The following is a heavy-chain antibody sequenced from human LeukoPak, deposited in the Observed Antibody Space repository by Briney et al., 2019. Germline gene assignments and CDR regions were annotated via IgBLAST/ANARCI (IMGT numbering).Heavy chain of an antibody. Sequence: ASLKVSCKTSGYTLTNYGISWVRQAPGQGLEWMGWISAYNGNKNYAQKFQGRVTMTTDTSTSTAYMELRSLTSDDTAVYFCARDRSGNYGRPFDYWGQGALVTVSS. V-gene: IGHV1-18*01. CDR2: ISAYNGNK. CDR1: GYTLTNYG. CDR3: ARDRSGNYGRPFDY. D-gene: IGHD3-10*01. J-gene: IGHJ4*02.